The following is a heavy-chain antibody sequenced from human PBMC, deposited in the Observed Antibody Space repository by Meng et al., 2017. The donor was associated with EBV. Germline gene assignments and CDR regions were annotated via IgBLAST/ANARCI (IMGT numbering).Heavy chain of an antibody. Sequence: QGQLVESGAGVTKPGSSVKVSCKASGGTFSSYAISWVRQAPGQGLEWMGGIIPILGIANYAQKFQGRVTITADKSTSTAYMELSSLRSEDTAVYYCARERPGGMATTPYFDYWGQGTLVTVSS. V-gene: IGHV1-69*10. CDR3: ARERPGGMATTPYFDY. D-gene: IGHD5-24*01. CDR2: IIPILGIA. J-gene: IGHJ4*02. CDR1: GGTFSSYA.